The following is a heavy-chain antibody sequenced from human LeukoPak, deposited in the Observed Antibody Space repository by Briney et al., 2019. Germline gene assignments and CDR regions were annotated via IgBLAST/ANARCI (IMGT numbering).Heavy chain of an antibody. D-gene: IGHD3-22*01. CDR2: IKQDGSEK. J-gene: IGHJ4*02. V-gene: IGHV3-7*03. Sequence: GGSLRLSCAASGFTFSSYWMSWVRQAPGKGLEWVANIKQDGSEKYYVDSVKGRFTISRDNAKDSLYLQMNSLRAEDTALYYCAKDKEYYYDSSGFDYWGQGTLVTVSS. CDR3: AKDKEYYYDSSGFDY. CDR1: GFTFSSYW.